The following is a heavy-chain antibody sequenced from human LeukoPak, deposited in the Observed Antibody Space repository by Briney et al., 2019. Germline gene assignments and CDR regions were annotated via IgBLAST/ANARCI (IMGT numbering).Heavy chain of an antibody. J-gene: IGHJ4*02. V-gene: IGHV1-2*06. Sequence: ASVTVSCKASAYTFIAYYMHWVRQAPGQGLEWMGRIDPKSGGTIYAEKFQGRVTMTRDTSISTAYMDLSRLTSDDTAVYYCARGGAWGDREVDYWGQGSLVTVSS. CDR3: ARGGAWGDREVDY. CDR2: IDPKSGGT. D-gene: IGHD3-16*01. CDR1: AYTFIAYY.